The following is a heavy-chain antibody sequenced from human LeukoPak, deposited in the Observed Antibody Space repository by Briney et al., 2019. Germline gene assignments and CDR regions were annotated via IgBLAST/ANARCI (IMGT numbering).Heavy chain of an antibody. V-gene: IGHV3-23*01. Sequence: GGSLRLSCAASGFTFSTYAMSWVRQAPGKGLEWVSVISGSGGSTYYADSVKGRFTISRDNSKNTLYLQMNSLRAEDTAVYYCARAIVVVAAMMYWFDPWGQGTLVTVSS. D-gene: IGHD2-15*01. CDR1: GFTFSTYA. CDR2: ISGSGGST. J-gene: IGHJ5*02. CDR3: ARAIVVVAAMMYWFDP.